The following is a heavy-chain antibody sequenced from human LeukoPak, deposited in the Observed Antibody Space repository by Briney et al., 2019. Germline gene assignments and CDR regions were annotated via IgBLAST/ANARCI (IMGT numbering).Heavy chain of an antibody. CDR3: TADMTHSSRASDY. J-gene: IGHJ4*02. CDR2: IKTKTDGGTT. V-gene: IGHV3-15*01. D-gene: IGHD1-26*01. CDR1: GFTLSVAW. Sequence: GGSLRLSRAASGFTLSVAWMTWVRQAPGMGLEWVGRIKTKTDGGTTDYAAPVKGRFTISRDDSKNTLYLQINSLKTEDTAVYFFTADMTHSSRASDYWGQGTLVTVSS.